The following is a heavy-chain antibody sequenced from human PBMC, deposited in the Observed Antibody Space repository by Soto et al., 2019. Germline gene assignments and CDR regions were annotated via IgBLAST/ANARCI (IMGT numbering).Heavy chain of an antibody. J-gene: IGHJ4*02. CDR3: ARPRDSGTYQCSFDY. V-gene: IGHV3-7*03. CDR1: GFTFSNFW. CDR2: INQIGSAM. D-gene: IGHD1-26*01. Sequence: GGSLRLSCAASGFTFSNFWMSWVRQAPGKGLEWVANINQIGSAMYSGDSVKGRFTISRDNAKNSLYLQMNSLRAEDTALYSCARPRDSGTYQCSFDYWGQGTLVTVSS.